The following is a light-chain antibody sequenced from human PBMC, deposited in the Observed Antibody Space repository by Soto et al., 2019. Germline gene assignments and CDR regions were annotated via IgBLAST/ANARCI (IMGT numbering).Light chain of an antibody. CDR2: GAS. CDR3: QQLDTFPRT. Sequence: DIQLTQSPSFLSASVGDRVTITCRASQDISSSLVWYQQNPGKAPKVLIYGASTLQSGVPSRFSGRGSGTEFTLTISSMQPEDCATYYCQQLDTFPRTFGQGTRLEIK. J-gene: IGKJ5*01. V-gene: IGKV1-9*01. CDR1: QDISSS.